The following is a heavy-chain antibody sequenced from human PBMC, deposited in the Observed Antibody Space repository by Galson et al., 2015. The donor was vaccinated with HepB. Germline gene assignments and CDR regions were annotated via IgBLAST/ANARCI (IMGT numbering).Heavy chain of an antibody. Sequence: LSLTCSVSGGSISGYYWGWIRQPPGKGLEWIGYIYYSGGTIYNPSLKSRVTISVLTSKNQFSLRLTSVTATDTAVYYCARQSSGGTYLRPFDIWGQGTMVTVSS. D-gene: IGHD6-25*01. V-gene: IGHV4-59*08. CDR3: ARQSSGGTYLRPFDI. CDR1: GGSISGYY. J-gene: IGHJ3*02. CDR2: IYYSGGT.